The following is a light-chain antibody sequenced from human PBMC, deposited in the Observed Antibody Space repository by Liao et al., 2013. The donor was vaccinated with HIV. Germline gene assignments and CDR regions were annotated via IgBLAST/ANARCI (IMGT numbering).Light chain of an antibody. Sequence: SYELTQPPSVSVSPGQTAIITCSGDKLGDKYTCWYQQKPGQSPVLIIYQDNRRPSGIPERFSGSNSGNTATLTISGTQAMDEADYYCQAWDSSIYVFGTGTKVTVL. CDR2: QDN. CDR3: QAWDSSIYV. V-gene: IGLV3-1*01. CDR1: KLGDKY. J-gene: IGLJ1*01.